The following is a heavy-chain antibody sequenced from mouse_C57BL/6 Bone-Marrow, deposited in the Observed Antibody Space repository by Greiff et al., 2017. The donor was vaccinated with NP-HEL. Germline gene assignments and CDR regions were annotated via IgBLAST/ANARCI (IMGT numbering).Heavy chain of an antibody. CDR3: ARSNDDYDVGDYAMDY. J-gene: IGHJ4*01. Sequence: VQLQQPGAELVKPGASVKLSCKASGYTFTSYWMHWVKQRPGRGLEWIGRIDPNSGGTKYNEKFKSKATLTVDKPSSTAYMQLSSLTSEDSAVYYCARSNDDYDVGDYAMDYWGQGTSVTVSS. D-gene: IGHD2-4*01. CDR1: GYTFTSYW. CDR2: IDPNSGGT. V-gene: IGHV1-72*01.